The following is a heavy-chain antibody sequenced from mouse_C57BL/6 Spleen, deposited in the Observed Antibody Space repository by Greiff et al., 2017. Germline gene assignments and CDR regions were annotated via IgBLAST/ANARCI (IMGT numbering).Heavy chain of an antibody. CDR1: GFNIKDYY. J-gene: IGHJ3*01. D-gene: IGHD2-2*01. CDR2: IDPEDGET. V-gene: IGHV14-2*01. Sequence: EVHLVESGAELVKPGASVTLSCTASGFNIKDYYMHWVKQRTEQGLEWIGRIDPEDGETKYAPNFQGKATITADTASNAAYLRLSGLTSEDTAVYYGAMGYGWFAYWGQGTLVTVSA. CDR3: AMGYGWFAY.